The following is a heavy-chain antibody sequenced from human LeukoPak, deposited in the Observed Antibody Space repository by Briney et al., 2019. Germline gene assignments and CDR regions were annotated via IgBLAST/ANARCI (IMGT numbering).Heavy chain of an antibody. CDR1: GFIFSTAW. V-gene: IGHV3-7*03. Sequence: GGSLRLSCEASGFIFSTAWMNWVRQTPGKGLEWVANIKQDGSEKYYVDSVKGRFTVSRDNAKNSLYLQMNSLRAEDTAVYYCARTKYAYSGTYIPEYWGQGSLVTVSS. CDR3: ARTKYAYSGTYIPEY. J-gene: IGHJ4*02. D-gene: IGHD1-26*01. CDR2: IKQDGSEK.